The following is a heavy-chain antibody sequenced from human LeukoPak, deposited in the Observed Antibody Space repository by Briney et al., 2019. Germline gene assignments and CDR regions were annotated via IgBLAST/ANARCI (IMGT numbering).Heavy chain of an antibody. V-gene: IGHV4-4*07. J-gene: IGHJ4*02. CDR1: GGSISSYY. CDR2: IYTSGGT. Sequence: SETLSLTSTVSGGSISSYYWSWIRQPAGQGLEWIGRIYTSGGTNYNPSLKSRVTRSVDTSKNQFSLKLSSVTAADTAVYYCARDRNLFDYWGQGTLVTVSS. CDR3: ARDRNLFDY. D-gene: IGHD2/OR15-2a*01.